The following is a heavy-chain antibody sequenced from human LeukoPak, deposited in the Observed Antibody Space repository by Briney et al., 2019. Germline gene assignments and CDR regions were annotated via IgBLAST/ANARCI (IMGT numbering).Heavy chain of an antibody. V-gene: IGHV3-73*01. Sequence: GGSLRLSCAASGFTFNGSSMHWVRQASGKGLEWVGRIRSKANSYATSYAASVKGRFTISRDDSKNTAYLQMNSLRAEDTAVYYCAGIPLYDSSGYYRGTEDYWGQGTLVTVSS. CDR1: GFTFNGSS. D-gene: IGHD3-22*01. CDR2: IRSKANSYAT. CDR3: AGIPLYDSSGYYRGTEDY. J-gene: IGHJ4*02.